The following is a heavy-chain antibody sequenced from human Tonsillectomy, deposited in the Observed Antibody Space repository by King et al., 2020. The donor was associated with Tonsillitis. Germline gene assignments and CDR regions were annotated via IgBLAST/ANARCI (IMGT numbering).Heavy chain of an antibody. Sequence: VQLVESRGGVVQPGRSLRLSCAASGFTFSNYALHWVRQAPGKGLEWVAVISYDGSSKYYADSVKGRFTISRDNSKNTLYLQMNSLRAEDTAVYYCARDQSPGDSSGYLKYWGQGTLVTVSS. D-gene: IGHD3-22*01. J-gene: IGHJ4*02. CDR3: ARDQSPGDSSGYLKY. CDR1: GFTFSNYA. CDR2: ISYDGSSK. V-gene: IGHV3-30-3*01.